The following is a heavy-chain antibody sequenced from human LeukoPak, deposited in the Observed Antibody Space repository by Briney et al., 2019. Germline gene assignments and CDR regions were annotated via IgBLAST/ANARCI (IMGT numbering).Heavy chain of an antibody. CDR3: AREFFGVVIIPYYYYYMDV. V-gene: IGHV1-8*03. D-gene: IGHD3-3*01. Sequence: ASVKVSCKASGYTFTGYYMHWVRQAPGQGLEWMGWMNPNSGNTGYAQKFQGRVTITRNTSISTAYMELSSLRSEDTAVYYCAREFFGVVIIPYYYYYMDVWGKGTTVTVSS. CDR2: MNPNSGNT. CDR1: GYTFTGYY. J-gene: IGHJ6*03.